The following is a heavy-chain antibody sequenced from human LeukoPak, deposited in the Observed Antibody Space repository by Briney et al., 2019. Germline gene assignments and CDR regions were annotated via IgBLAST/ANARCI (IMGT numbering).Heavy chain of an antibody. D-gene: IGHD3-3*01. V-gene: IGHV1-69-2*01. CDR3: ATDKDFWSGLKAY. J-gene: IGHJ4*02. Sequence: GASVKVSCKVSGYTFTDYYMHWVQQAPGKGLEWMGLVDPEDGETIYAEKFQGRVTITADTSTDTAYMELSSLRSEDTAVYYCATDKDFWSGLKAYCGQGTLVTVSS. CDR2: VDPEDGET. CDR1: GYTFTDYY.